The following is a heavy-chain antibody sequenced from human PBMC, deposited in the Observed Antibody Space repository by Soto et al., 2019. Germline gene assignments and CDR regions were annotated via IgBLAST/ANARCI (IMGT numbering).Heavy chain of an antibody. J-gene: IGHJ6*02. CDR1: GGSISSYS. CDR3: AREKYDFWSGYNYYYYGMDV. Sequence: SETLSLTCTVSGGSISSYSSSWIRQPAGKGLEWIGRIYTSGSTNYNPSLKSRVTMSVDTSKNQFSLKLSSVTAADTALYYCAREKYDFWSGYNYYYYGMDVWGQGTTVTVSS. CDR2: IYTSGST. D-gene: IGHD3-3*01. V-gene: IGHV4-4*07.